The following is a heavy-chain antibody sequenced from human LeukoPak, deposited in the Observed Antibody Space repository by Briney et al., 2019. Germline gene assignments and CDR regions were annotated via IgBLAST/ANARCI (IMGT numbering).Heavy chain of an antibody. CDR1: GFTFSSYS. CDR3: ARDRLDTYDFWSGYGYMDV. J-gene: IGHJ6*03. CDR2: ISSSSSYI. Sequence: PGGSLRLSCAASGFTFSSYSMNWVRQAPGKGLEWVSSISSSSSYIYYADSVKGRFTISRDNAKNSLYLQMNSLRAEDTAVYYCARDRLDTYDFWSGYGYMDVWGKGTTVTVSS. V-gene: IGHV3-21*01. D-gene: IGHD3-3*01.